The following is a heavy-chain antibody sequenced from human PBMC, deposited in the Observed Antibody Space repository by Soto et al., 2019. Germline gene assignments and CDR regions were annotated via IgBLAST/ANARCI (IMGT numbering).Heavy chain of an antibody. CDR1: GFTFSSYA. CDR3: VKGEFYYDSSAYYPFDS. CDR2: ISINGGST. V-gene: IGHV3-64D*06. Sequence: PGGSLRLSCAASGFTFSSYAMHWVSQAPGKGLEYVSSISINGGSTHYADSVKGRFTISRDNSRNTQYLQMSSLRADDTAVYYCVKGEFYYDSSAYYPFDSWGQGTLVTVSS. D-gene: IGHD3-22*01. J-gene: IGHJ4*02.